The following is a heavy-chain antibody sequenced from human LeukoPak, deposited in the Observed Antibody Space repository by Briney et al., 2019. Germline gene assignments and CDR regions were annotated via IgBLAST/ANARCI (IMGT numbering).Heavy chain of an antibody. Sequence: GGSLRLSCAASGFTVSSNYMIWVRQAPGKGLEGVSVIYSGGNTYYADCVKGRSTISRDNSKNTLYLQMNSLRAEDTAVYYCAREVATIQNWFDPWGQGTLVTVSS. CDR2: IYSGGNT. CDR1: GFTVSSNY. J-gene: IGHJ5*02. CDR3: AREVATIQNWFDP. V-gene: IGHV3-53*01. D-gene: IGHD5-12*01.